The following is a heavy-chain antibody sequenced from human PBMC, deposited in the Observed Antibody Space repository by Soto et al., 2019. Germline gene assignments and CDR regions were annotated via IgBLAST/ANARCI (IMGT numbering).Heavy chain of an antibody. CDR1: GFTFSSYS. J-gene: IGHJ5*02. CDR2: ISSSSSYI. V-gene: IGHV3-21*01. CDR3: ARDLYYGDDLDNWFAP. D-gene: IGHD4-17*01. Sequence: GGSLRLSCAASGFTFSSYSMNWVRQAPGKGLEWVSSISSSSSYIYYADSVKGRFTISRDNAKNSLYLQMNSLRAEDTAVYYCARDLYYGDDLDNWFAPWGQGTLVTVSS.